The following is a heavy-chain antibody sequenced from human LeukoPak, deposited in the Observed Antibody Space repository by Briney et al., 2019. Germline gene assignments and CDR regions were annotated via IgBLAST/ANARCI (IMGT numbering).Heavy chain of an antibody. J-gene: IGHJ3*02. CDR3: ARLLPGAGRGAFDI. CDR2: IYYSGNT. CDR1: GGSLSSDY. V-gene: IGHV4-59*08. D-gene: IGHD2-2*01. Sequence: SETLSLTCTVSGGSLSSDYWIWIRQPPGKGLEWIGYIYYSGNTNYNPSLKSRVSISIDTSKIQFSLKMNSVTAADTAVYYCARLLPGAGRGAFDIWGQGTMVTVSS.